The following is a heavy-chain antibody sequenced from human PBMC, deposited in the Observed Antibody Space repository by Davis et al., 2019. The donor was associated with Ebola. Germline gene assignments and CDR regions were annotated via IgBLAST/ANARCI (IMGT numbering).Heavy chain of an antibody. CDR1: GFTFSRYG. CDR3: ARVDSSSWYIEYYFDY. Sequence: GESLKISCAASGFTFSRYGFHWVRQAPGKGLEWVALISYDGGVKYYADSVKGRFTISRDNSKNTLYLQMNSLRAEDTAVYYCARVDSSSWYIEYYFDYWGQGTLVTVSS. CDR2: ISYDGGVK. V-gene: IGHV3-30*03. J-gene: IGHJ4*02. D-gene: IGHD6-13*01.